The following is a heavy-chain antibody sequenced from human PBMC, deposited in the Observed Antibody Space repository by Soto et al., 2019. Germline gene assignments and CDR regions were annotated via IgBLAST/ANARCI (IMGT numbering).Heavy chain of an antibody. CDR1: GFTFSSYA. D-gene: IGHD4-17*01. Sequence: EVQLVESGGGLVQPGGSLRLSCAASGFTFSSYAMHWVRQAPGKGLEYVSAISSNGGSTYYANSVKGRFTISRDNSKNTLYLQMGSLRAEDMAVYYCARDPDDYGDRDDAFDIWGQGTMVTVSS. V-gene: IGHV3-64*01. CDR2: ISSNGGST. J-gene: IGHJ3*02. CDR3: ARDPDDYGDRDDAFDI.